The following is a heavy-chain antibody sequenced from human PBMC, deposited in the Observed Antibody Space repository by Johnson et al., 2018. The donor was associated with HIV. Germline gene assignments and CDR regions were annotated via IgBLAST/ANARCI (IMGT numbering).Heavy chain of an antibody. J-gene: IGHJ3*01. D-gene: IGHD3-22*01. CDR3: AGGKSGFNYYDTSGYLVDAFDV. CDR2: IKQDGSEK. CDR1: GFTFSSYW. Sequence: VQLVESGGGLVQPGGSLRLSCAASGFTFSSYWMSWVRQAPGKGLEWVANIKQDGSEKYYVGSLEGRFTVSRDNAKNLLYLQMDSLRVEDTAVYYCAGGKSGFNYYDTSGYLVDAFDVWGQGTMVTVSS. V-gene: IGHV3-7*01.